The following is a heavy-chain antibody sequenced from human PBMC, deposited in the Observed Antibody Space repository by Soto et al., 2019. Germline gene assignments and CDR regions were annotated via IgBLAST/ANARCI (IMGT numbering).Heavy chain of an antibody. D-gene: IGHD6-13*01. V-gene: IGHV4-38-2*01. CDR2: IYHSGTT. CDR1: GYSISSGYY. J-gene: IGHJ4*02. Sequence: PSETLSLTCGVSGYSISSGYYWGWMRQPPGQGLEWVGSIYHSGTTYYNPSLKSRVTISLDTSKNQVSLRLSSVTAADTAVYYCARSLFTSSWFSDHWGQGTLVTVSS. CDR3: ARSLFTSSWFSDH.